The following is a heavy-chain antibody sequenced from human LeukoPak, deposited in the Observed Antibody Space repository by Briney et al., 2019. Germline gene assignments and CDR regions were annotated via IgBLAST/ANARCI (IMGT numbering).Heavy chain of an antibody. Sequence: PGGSLRLSCAASGFTFSSYSMNWVRQAPGKGLEWVSSISSSSSYIYYADSVKGRFTISRDNAKNSLYLQMNSLRAEDTAVYYCASEVKGGLDYWGQGTLVTVSS. D-gene: IGHD3-16*01. V-gene: IGHV3-21*01. J-gene: IGHJ4*02. CDR1: GFTFSSYS. CDR3: ASEVKGGLDY. CDR2: ISSSSSYI.